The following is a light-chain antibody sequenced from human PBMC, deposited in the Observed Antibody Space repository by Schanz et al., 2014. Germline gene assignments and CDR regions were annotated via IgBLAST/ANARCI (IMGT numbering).Light chain of an antibody. V-gene: IGKV3-20*01. CDR1: QSVSISY. CDR2: STS. J-gene: IGKJ2*01. Sequence: DIVLTQSPGTLSLSSGERATLSCRASQSVSISYLAWYQQKPGQAPRLLIYSTSYRATGIPDRFSGSGSGTDFTLTISRLEPEDFAVYYCQQYGSSPETFGQGTKLEIK. CDR3: QQYGSSPET.